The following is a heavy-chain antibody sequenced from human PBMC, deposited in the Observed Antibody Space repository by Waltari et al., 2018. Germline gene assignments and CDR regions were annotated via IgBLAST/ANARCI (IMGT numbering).Heavy chain of an antibody. CDR2: MNPSSSKT. V-gene: IGHV1-8*01. J-gene: IGHJ4*02. CDR1: GYTFTSYD. Sequence: QVQLVQSGAEVKKPGASGASVKVSCKASGYTFTSYDINWVRQATGQGLEWMGWMNPSSSKTGYAHKFQGRVTMTRNTSISTVYMELSSLRSEDTAVYYCARDLSGSYRGGYFDYWGQGTLVTVSS. D-gene: IGHD1-26*01. CDR3: ARDLSGSYRGGYFDY.